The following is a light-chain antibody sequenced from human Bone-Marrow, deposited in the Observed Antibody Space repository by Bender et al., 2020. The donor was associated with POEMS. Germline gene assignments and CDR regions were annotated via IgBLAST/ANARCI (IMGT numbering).Light chain of an antibody. CDR1: NIGSDS. CDR2: DNS. Sequence: SYVLTQPPLVSVAPGQTARITCGENNIGSDSVHWYQQRPGQAPVLVVYDNSDRPSGIPERFAGSDSGNTATLTINRVEAGDEADYYCQVWDSSADHEGMVFGGGTKLPVL. CDR3: QVWDSSADHEGMV. V-gene: IGLV3-21*02. J-gene: IGLJ2*01.